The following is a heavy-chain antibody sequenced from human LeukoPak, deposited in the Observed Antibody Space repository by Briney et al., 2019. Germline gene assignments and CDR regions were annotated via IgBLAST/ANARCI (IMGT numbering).Heavy chain of an antibody. CDR2: IYTTGST. CDR3: AVTMVRGVSGMDV. J-gene: IGHJ6*02. D-gene: IGHD3-10*01. CDR1: GASISSYY. Sequence: SETLSLTCTVSGASISSYYWSWIRQPAGKGQEWIGRIYTTGSTNYNPSLKSRVTMSADTSKNQFSLELTSVTAADTAIYYCAVTMVRGVSGMDVWGQGTTVTVSS. V-gene: IGHV4-4*07.